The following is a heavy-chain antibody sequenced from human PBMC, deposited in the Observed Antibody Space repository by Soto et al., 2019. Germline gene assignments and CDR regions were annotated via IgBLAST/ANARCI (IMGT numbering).Heavy chain of an antibody. Sequence: GASVKVSCKAPGGTFSNYAINWVRQAPGQGLEWMGGVIPIFGTPKYAQKFQGRVTITADESTSTGYMELRSLRSEDTAVYYCARSQGGSSSLDIYYYYYYGMDVWGQGTTVTVSS. CDR1: GGTFSNYA. CDR2: VIPIFGTP. J-gene: IGHJ6*02. V-gene: IGHV1-69*13. D-gene: IGHD2-15*01. CDR3: ARSQGGSSSLDIYYYYYYGMDV.